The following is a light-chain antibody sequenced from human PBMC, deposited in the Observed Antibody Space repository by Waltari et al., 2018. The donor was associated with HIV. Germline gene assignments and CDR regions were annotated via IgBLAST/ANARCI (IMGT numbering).Light chain of an antibody. Sequence: QSALTQPRSVSGSPGQSVTISCTGTSSDVGGYKSVSWYQQHPGKAPKLMIYDVSKRPSGVPDRFSGSKSGNTASLTISGLQAEDEADYYCCSYAGSYTFEVFGGGTKLTVL. CDR2: DVS. J-gene: IGLJ3*02. CDR3: CSYAGSYTFEV. V-gene: IGLV2-11*01. CDR1: SSDVGGYKS.